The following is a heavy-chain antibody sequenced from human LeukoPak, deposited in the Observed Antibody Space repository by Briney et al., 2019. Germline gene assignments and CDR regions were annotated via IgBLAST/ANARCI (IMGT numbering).Heavy chain of an antibody. V-gene: IGHV3-74*01. CDR2: INRDGSGT. CDR3: TRELEYRGSPDDAFDI. CDR1: GFSFSYFW. D-gene: IGHD1-26*01. Sequence: PGGSLRLSCAASGFSFSYFWMHWVRQAPGKGLVWVSRINRDGSGTSYADSVKGRFTSSRDNAKHTLSLQMNSLRAEDTAVYYCTRELEYRGSPDDAFDIWGQGTIVTVSS. J-gene: IGHJ3*02.